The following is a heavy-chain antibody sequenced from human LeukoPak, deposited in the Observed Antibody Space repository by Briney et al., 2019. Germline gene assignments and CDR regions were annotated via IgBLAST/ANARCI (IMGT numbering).Heavy chain of an antibody. V-gene: IGHV4-34*01. J-gene: IGHJ6*03. CDR3: ARGPVVVPAARSRRHYYYMDV. Sequence: SETLSLTRAVYGGSFSGYYWSWIRQPPGKGLEWIEEINHSGSTNYNPSLKSRVTISVDTSKNQFSLKLSSVTAADTAVYYCARGPVVVPAARSRRHYYYMDVWGKGTTVTVSS. D-gene: IGHD2-2*01. CDR2: INHSGST. CDR1: GGSFSGYY.